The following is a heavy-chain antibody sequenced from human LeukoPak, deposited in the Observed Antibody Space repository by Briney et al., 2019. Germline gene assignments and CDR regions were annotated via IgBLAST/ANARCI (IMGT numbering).Heavy chain of an antibody. D-gene: IGHD6-13*01. V-gene: IGHV1-69*04. CDR3: ASGDSSSWYGVNDY. CDR2: IIPILGIA. Sequence: SVKVSCKASGGTFSSYAISWVRQAPGQGLEWMGRIIPILGIANYAQKFQGRVTITADKSTSTAYVELSSLRSEDTAVYYCASGDSSSWYGVNDYWGQGTMVTVSS. J-gene: IGHJ3*01. CDR1: GGTFSSYA.